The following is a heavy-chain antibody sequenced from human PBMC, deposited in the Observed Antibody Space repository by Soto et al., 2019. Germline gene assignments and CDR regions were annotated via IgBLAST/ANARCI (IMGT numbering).Heavy chain of an antibody. V-gene: IGHV2-5*02. Sequence: QNTLKESGPTLVKPTQTLTLTCTFSGFSLSTSGVGVGWIRQPPGKALEWLALIFWDDDKRYSPSLRSRLTITKDTSKNQVVLIMTNMDPVDTATYYCAHTPRRYGSGIGRFDPWGQGTLVTVSS. D-gene: IGHD3-10*01. CDR3: AHTPRRYGSGIGRFDP. CDR2: IFWDDDK. CDR1: GFSLSTSGVG. J-gene: IGHJ5*02.